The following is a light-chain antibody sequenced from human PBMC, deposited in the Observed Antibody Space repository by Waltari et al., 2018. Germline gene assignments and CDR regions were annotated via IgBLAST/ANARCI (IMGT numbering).Light chain of an antibody. Sequence: EILCPQSTGTISLSAGERATLFCRTNASMTSTFLAWYKHKTCQAPRLLIYGASHRATGIPDRFVGSASGTDFTLTISRLEPEDFAMYYCQPCVETPKTFGRGTRVDVK. V-gene: IGKV3-20*01. CDR3: QPCVETPKT. J-gene: IGKJ4*01. CDR2: GAS. CDR1: ASMTSTF.